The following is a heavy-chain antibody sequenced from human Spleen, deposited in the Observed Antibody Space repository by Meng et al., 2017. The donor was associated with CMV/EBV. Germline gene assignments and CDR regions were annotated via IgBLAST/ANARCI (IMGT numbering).Heavy chain of an antibody. Sequence: CKPSGYPFTSYYIHWVRQAPGQGLEWLGLINPIGGITHYAQNRQARVTMTSDTSASTVYLELSSLRSDDTAVYYCARDGEQLASSFEYWGQGTLVTVSS. D-gene: IGHD6-6*01. CDR1: GYPFTSYY. CDR2: INPIGGIT. J-gene: IGHJ4*02. CDR3: ARDGEQLASSFEY. V-gene: IGHV1-46*01.